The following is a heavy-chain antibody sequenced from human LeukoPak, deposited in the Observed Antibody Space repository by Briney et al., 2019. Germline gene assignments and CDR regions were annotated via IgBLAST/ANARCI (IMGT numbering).Heavy chain of an antibody. V-gene: IGHV5-51*01. CDR3: ATTTSDTAMVNDAFDI. CDR2: IYPGDSDT. J-gene: IGHJ3*02. D-gene: IGHD5-18*01. Sequence: GESLKISCKGSGYSFTSYWIGWVRQMPGKGLEWMGIIYPGDSDTRYSPSFQGQVTNSADKSISTAYLQWSSLKASDTAMYYCATTTSDTAMVNDAFDIWGQGTMVTVSS. CDR1: GYSFTSYW.